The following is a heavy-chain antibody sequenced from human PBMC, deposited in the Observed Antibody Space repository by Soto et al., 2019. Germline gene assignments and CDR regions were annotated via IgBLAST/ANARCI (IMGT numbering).Heavy chain of an antibody. CDR1: GFTFDDYT. D-gene: IGHD6-13*01. V-gene: IGHV3-43*01. CDR2: ISWDGGST. CDR3: AKDKEKSSSSWYLQGGIDV. J-gene: IGHJ6*02. Sequence: GGSLRLSCAASGFTFDDYTMHWVRQAPGKGLEWVSLISWDGGSTYYADSVKGRFTISRDNSKNSLYLQMNSLRTEDTALYYCAKDKEKSSSSWYLQGGIDVWGQGTTVTVSS.